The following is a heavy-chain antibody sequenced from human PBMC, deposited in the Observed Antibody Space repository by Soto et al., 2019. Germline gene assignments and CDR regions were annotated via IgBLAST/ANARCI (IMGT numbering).Heavy chain of an antibody. J-gene: IGHJ5*02. CDR2: INAGNGNT. V-gene: IGHV1-3*01. D-gene: IGHD3-10*01. CDR3: ARGGWFGELFTWFDP. CDR1: GYTFTSYA. Sequence: GASVKVSCKASGYTFTSYAMHWVRQAPGQRLEWMGWINAGNGNTKYSQKFQGRVTITRDTSASTAYMELSSLRSEDTAVYSCARGGWFGELFTWFDPWGQGTLVTVSS.